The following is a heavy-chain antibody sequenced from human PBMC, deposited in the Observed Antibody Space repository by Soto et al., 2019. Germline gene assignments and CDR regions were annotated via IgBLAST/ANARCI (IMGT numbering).Heavy chain of an antibody. CDR1: GGSISSGDYY. D-gene: IGHD2-21*01. V-gene: IGHV4-30-4*01. Sequence: PSETLSLTCTVSGGSISSGDYYWSWIRQPPGKGLEWIGYIYYSGSTYYNPSLKSRVTISVDTSKNQFSLKLSSVTAADTAVYYCARGAYCGGDCFSSWGQGTLVTVSS. J-gene: IGHJ5*01. CDR2: IYYSGST. CDR3: ARGAYCGGDCFSS.